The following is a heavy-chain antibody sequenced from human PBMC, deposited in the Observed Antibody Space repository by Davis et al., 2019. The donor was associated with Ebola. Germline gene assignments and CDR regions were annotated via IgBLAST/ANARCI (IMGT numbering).Heavy chain of an antibody. CDR1: GGSFSTYY. J-gene: IGHJ4*02. CDR3: ARGSQWLGPDY. V-gene: IGHV4-59*01. CDR2: IYYSRTT. Sequence: SETLSLTCTVSGGSFSTYYWSWVRQPPGKGLEWVGYIYYSRTTHYNPSLRGRVTISVDTSKKHFSLKLGSVTAADTAVYYCARGSQWLGPDYWGQGTLVTVSS. D-gene: IGHD6-19*01.